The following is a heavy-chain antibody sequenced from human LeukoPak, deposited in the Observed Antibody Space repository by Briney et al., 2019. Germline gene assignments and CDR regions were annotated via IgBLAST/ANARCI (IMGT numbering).Heavy chain of an antibody. D-gene: IGHD3-10*01. Sequence: PSETLSLTCAVYGGSFSGYYWSWIRQPPGKGLEWIGEINHSGSTNYNPSLKSRVTISVDTSKNQFSLKLSSVTAADTAVYCCARMMGFGEYDYWGQGTLVTVSS. V-gene: IGHV4-34*01. J-gene: IGHJ4*02. CDR2: INHSGST. CDR1: GGSFSGYY. CDR3: ARMMGFGEYDY.